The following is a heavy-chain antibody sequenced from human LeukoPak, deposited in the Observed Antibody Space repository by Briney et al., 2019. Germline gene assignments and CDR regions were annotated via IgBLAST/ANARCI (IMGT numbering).Heavy chain of an antibody. J-gene: IGHJ6*02. V-gene: IGHV4-59*12. Sequence: PSETLSLTCTVSGGSISSYYWSWIRQPPGKGLEWIGYIYYSGSTYYNPSLKSRVTISVDTSKNQFSLKLSSVTAADTAVYYCARGPSRYYGMDVWGQGTTVTVSS. CDR3: ARGPSRYYGMDV. CDR2: IYYSGST. CDR1: GGSISSYY. D-gene: IGHD2-2*01.